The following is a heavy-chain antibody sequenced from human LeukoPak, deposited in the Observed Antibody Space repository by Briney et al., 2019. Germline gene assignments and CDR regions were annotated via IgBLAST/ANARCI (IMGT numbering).Heavy chain of an antibody. Sequence: YWXXWXRQMPGXGXXWMGIIYPSDSDTKYSPSFQGQVTISADKSTNXVYLQWSSLQASDTAMYYCXXXXXXXVXXXXYWGQGXLXTVSS. CDR1: YW. CDR3: XXXXXXXVXXXXY. V-gene: IGHV5-51*01. J-gene: IGHJ4*02. CDR2: IYPSDSDT.